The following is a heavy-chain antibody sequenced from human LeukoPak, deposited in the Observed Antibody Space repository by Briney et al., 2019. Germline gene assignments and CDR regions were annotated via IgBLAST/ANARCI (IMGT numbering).Heavy chain of an antibody. Sequence: PSETLSLTCAVSGVSISTSNWWSWVRQPPGKGLEWIGEIYQSGSTNYNPSLKSRLTISVDNSKNRFSLKLNSVTAADTAVYYCARSPLWPVQMSHDYWGQGTLVTVSS. D-gene: IGHD2-21*01. CDR3: ARSPLWPVQMSHDY. CDR2: IYQSGST. J-gene: IGHJ4*02. CDR1: GVSISTSNW. V-gene: IGHV4-4*02.